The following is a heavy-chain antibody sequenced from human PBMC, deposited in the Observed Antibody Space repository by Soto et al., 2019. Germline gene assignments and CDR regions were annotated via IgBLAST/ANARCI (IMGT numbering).Heavy chain of an antibody. D-gene: IGHD2-21*01. CDR1: GFVFSSYS. J-gene: IGHJ6*02. Sequence: EVILVESGGGLVKPGGSLRLSCATSGFVFSSYSMNWVRQAPGKGLAWVSSISASGSYTFHADSVNGRCTISRDNANNLLYLQMSSLRADDTAVYYCEREVIEVTNGMDVWGQGTTVTVSS. CDR3: EREVIEVTNGMDV. CDR2: ISASGSYT. V-gene: IGHV3-21*01.